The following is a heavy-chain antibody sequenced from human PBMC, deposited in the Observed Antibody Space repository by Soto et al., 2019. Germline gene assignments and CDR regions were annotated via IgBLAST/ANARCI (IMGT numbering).Heavy chain of an antibody. CDR1: GFTFSIYD. J-gene: IGHJ3*02. Sequence: PGGSLRLSCAASGFTFSIYDMHWVRQAAGKRLEWVSAFGTAGDPYYLGSVKGRFIVSRENAKNSLYLQMNSLRAGDTAVYYCARGVRRRGYYFRAFDMWGRGTMVTVSS. D-gene: IGHD3-3*01. V-gene: IGHV3-13*05. CDR3: ARGVRRRGYYFRAFDM. CDR2: FGTAGDP.